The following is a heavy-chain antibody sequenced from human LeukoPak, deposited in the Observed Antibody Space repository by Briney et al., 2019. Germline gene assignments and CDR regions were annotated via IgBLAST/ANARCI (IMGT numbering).Heavy chain of an antibody. CDR2: ISPYNGNT. D-gene: IGHD6-13*01. V-gene: IGHV1-18*01. CDR1: GYSFTNYG. CDR3: ATYSAAGRTYYFDY. Sequence: ASVKVSCKASGYSFTNYGITWVRQAPGQGLEWMGWISPYNGNTNYAQKLQGRVTMTRDTSTSTAYMELRSLRSDDTAVYYCATYSAAGRTYYFDYWGQGALVTVSS. J-gene: IGHJ4*02.